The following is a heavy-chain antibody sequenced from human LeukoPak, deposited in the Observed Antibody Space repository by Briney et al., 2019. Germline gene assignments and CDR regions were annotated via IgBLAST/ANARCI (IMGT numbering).Heavy chain of an antibody. CDR2: ISPYNGNT. D-gene: IGHD6-13*01. V-gene: IGHV1-18*01. CDR1: GYSFTNYG. CDR3: ATYSAAGRTYYFDY. Sequence: ASVKVSCKASGYSFTNYGITWVRQAPGQGLEWMGWISPYNGNTNYAQKLQGRVTMTRDTSTSTAYMELRSLRSDDTAVYYCATYSAAGRTYYFDYWGQGALVTVSS. J-gene: IGHJ4*02.